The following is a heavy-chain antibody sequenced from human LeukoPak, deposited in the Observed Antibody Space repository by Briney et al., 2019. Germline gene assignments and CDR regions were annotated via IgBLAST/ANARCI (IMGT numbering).Heavy chain of an antibody. J-gene: IGHJ3*02. CDR3: TTGDSSGWENAFDI. Sequence: PGGSLRLSCAASGFTFSNAWMSWVRQAPGKGLEWVGRIKSKTDGGTTDYAAPVKGRFTISRDDSKNTLYLQMNSLKTEDTAVYYCTTGDSSGWENAFDIWGQGTMVTVSS. CDR2: IKSKTDGGTT. CDR1: GFTFSNAW. V-gene: IGHV3-15*01. D-gene: IGHD6-19*01.